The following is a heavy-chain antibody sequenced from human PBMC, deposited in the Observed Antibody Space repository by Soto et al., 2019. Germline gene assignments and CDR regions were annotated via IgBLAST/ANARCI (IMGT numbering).Heavy chain of an antibody. CDR3: AKAGGYDFWSGYYYYGMDV. Sequence: GGSLRLSCAASGFTFSSYGMHWVRQAPGKGLEWVAVISYDGSNKYYADSVKGRFTISRDNSKNTLYLQMNSLGAEDTAVYYCAKAGGYDFWSGYYYYGMDVWGQGTTVTVSS. CDR2: ISYDGSNK. D-gene: IGHD3-3*01. J-gene: IGHJ6*02. V-gene: IGHV3-30*18. CDR1: GFTFSSYG.